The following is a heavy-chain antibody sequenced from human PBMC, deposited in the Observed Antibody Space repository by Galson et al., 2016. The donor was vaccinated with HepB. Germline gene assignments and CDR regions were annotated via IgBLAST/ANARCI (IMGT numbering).Heavy chain of an antibody. V-gene: IGHV3-7*03. CDR2: IKEDGSEK. CDR1: GFSFSRFW. Sequence: SLRLSCAASGFSFSRFWMSWVRQAPGKGLEWVANIKEDGSEKYYVDSVKGRFTMSRDNAKNSLYLQMTSLRVEDTAVYYCARGETAIGNKEYYYYSGMDVWGQGTTVTVSS. D-gene: IGHD5-18*01. CDR3: ARGETAIGNKEYYYYSGMDV. J-gene: IGHJ6*02.